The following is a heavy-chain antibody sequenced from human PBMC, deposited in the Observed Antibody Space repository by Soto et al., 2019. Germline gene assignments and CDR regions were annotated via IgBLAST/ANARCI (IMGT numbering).Heavy chain of an antibody. V-gene: IGHV4-39*01. CDR3: ARLRGDWTGYGDYVDY. D-gene: IGHD4-17*01. CDR1: GGSISSSSYY. J-gene: IGHJ4*02. Sequence: SETLSLTCTVSGGSISSSSYYWGWIRQPPGKGLEWIGSIYYSGSTYYNPSLKSRVTISVDTSKNQFSLKLSSVTAADTAVYYCARLRGDWTGYGDYVDYWGQGTLVTVSS. CDR2: IYYSGST.